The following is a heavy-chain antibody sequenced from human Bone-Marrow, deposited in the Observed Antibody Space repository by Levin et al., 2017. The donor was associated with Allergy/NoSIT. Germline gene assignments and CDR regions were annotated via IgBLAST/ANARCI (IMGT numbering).Heavy chain of an antibody. CDR3: ARVEAPEHAKIGYCSGGSCRDYYGMDV. J-gene: IGHJ6*02. D-gene: IGHD2-15*01. CDR1: GFTFSSYG. V-gene: IGHV3-33*01. CDR2: IWYDGSNK. Sequence: PGGSLRLSCAASGFTFSSYGMHWVRQAPGKGLEWVAVIWYDGSNKYYADSVKGRFTISRDNSKNTLYLQMNSLRAEDTAVYYCARVEAPEHAKIGYCSGGSCRDYYGMDVWGQGTTVTVSS.